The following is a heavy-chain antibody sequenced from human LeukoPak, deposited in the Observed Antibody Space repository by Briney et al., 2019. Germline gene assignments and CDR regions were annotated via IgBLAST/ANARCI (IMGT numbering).Heavy chain of an antibody. D-gene: IGHD3-22*01. J-gene: IGHJ4*02. V-gene: IGHV4-59*01. CDR2: IYYSGST. CDR1: GGSISSYY. CDR3: ARVTGYMIEDYFDY. Sequence: QTSETLSLTCTVSGGSISSYYWSWIRQPPGKGLEWIGYIYYSGSTNYNPSLKSRVTISVDTSKNQFSLKLRSVTAADTAVYYCARVTGYMIEDYFDYWGQGTLVTVSS.